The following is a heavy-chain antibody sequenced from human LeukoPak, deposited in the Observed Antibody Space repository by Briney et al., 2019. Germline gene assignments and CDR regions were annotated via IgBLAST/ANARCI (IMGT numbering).Heavy chain of an antibody. V-gene: IGHV1-2*02. D-gene: IGHD3-22*01. J-gene: IGHJ3*02. CDR2: INPNSGGT. Sequence: GGSLRLSCAASGYTFTGYYIHWVRQAPGQGLEWMGWINPNSGGTNYAQKFQGRVTMTRDTSISTAYMELSRLRSDDTAVNYCASPRNAYDSSGYYPMGAFDIWGQGTMVTVSS. CDR3: ASPRNAYDSSGYYPMGAFDI. CDR1: GYTFTGYY.